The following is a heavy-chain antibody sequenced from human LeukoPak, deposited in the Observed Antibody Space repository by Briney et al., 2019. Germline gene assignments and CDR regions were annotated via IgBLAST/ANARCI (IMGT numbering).Heavy chain of an antibody. CDR2: INSDGSST. CDR1: GFTFSSYW. D-gene: IGHD6-13*01. J-gene: IGHJ4*02. Sequence: GGALRLSCAASGFTFSSYWMHWVRQAPGKGLLWVSRINSDGSSTSYADSVKGRFTISRDNAKNTLYLQMNSRRAEDTAVYYCARAFGYSSSWYVGLIDYWGQGTLVTVSS. CDR3: ARAFGYSSSWYVGLIDY. V-gene: IGHV3-74*01.